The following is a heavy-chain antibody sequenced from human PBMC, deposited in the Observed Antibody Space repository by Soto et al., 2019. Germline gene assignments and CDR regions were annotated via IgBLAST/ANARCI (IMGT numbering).Heavy chain of an antibody. J-gene: IGHJ4*02. CDR3: ARHLDSSSWATFDY. V-gene: IGHV4-39*01. CDR2: IYYSGST. CDR1: GGSISSSSYY. D-gene: IGHD6-13*01. Sequence: QLQLQESGPGLVKPSETLSLTCTVSGGSISSSSYYWGWTRQPPGKGLEWIGSIYYSGSTYYNPSLKRRVTISVDTSKNQFSLKLSSVTAADTAVYYCARHLDSSSWATFDYWGQGTLVTVSS.